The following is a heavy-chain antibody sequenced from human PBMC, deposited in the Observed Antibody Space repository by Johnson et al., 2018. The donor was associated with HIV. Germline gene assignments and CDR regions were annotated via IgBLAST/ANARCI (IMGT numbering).Heavy chain of an antibody. J-gene: IGHJ3*02. Sequence: VQLVESGGGLVQPGGSLRLSCAASGFTFSSYAMSWVRQAPGKGLEWVSAISGSGGSTYYADSVKGRFTISRDNSKNSLYLQMNSLRAEDKAVYYCARDGVVVVPGGWGAFDIWGQGTLVTVS. D-gene: IGHD2-15*01. V-gene: IGHV3-23*04. CDR1: GFTFSSYA. CDR2: ISGSGGST. CDR3: ARDGVVVVPGGWGAFDI.